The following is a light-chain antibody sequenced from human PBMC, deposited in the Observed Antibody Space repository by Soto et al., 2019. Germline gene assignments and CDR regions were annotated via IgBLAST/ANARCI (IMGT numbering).Light chain of an antibody. CDR3: SSYTGSSTPYV. Sequence: QSALTQPASVSGSPGQSITISCTGTSSDVGGYNYVSWYQQHPGKAPKLMIYEVSNRPSGVSNRFSGSKSGNTASLTISGVQAEDDDDYYCSSYTGSSTPYVFGTGTKLTVL. V-gene: IGLV2-14*01. CDR2: EVS. CDR1: SSDVGGYNY. J-gene: IGLJ1*01.